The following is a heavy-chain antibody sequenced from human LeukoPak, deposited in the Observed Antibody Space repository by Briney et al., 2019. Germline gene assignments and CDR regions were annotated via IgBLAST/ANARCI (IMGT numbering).Heavy chain of an antibody. Sequence: SETLSLTCAVSGGSISSSNWWSWVRQPPGKGLEWIGEIYHSGSTNYNPSLKSRVTISVDKSKNQFSLKLSSVTAADTAVYYCARAILEYSSGWYLVDYWGQGTLVTVSS. CDR3: ARAILEYSSGWYLVDY. V-gene: IGHV4-4*02. CDR1: GGSISSSNW. D-gene: IGHD6-19*01. J-gene: IGHJ4*02. CDR2: IYHSGST.